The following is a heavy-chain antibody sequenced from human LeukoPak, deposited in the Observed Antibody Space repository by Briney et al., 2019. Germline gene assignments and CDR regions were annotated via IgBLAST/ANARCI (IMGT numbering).Heavy chain of an antibody. J-gene: IGHJ4*02. CDR3: ARHLDDYVWGSYRYNAPPPLDY. CDR2: ISAYNGNT. D-gene: IGHD3-16*02. Sequence: GASVKVSCKASGYTFTSYGISWVRQAPGQGVEWMGWISAYNGNTNYALNPPATFTMTPVTSTSTPYIELRSLRSDDTAVYYCARHLDDYVWGSYRYNAPPPLDYWGQGTLVTVSS. V-gene: IGHV1-18*01. CDR1: GYTFTSYG.